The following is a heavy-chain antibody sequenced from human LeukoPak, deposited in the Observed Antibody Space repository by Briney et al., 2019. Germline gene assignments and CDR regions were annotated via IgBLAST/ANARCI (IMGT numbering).Heavy chain of an antibody. CDR1: GFTFNGYY. Sequence: AGGSLRLSCAASGFTFNGYYMSWIRQAPGKGLEWISYITSSGSTIYYADSVKGRFTISRDNAKNSLYLQMSSLRAEDTAVYYCAREPVYSGTIPRFGDYWGQGTLVTVSS. V-gene: IGHV3-11*01. CDR2: ITSSGSTI. J-gene: IGHJ4*02. CDR3: AREPVYSGTIPRFGDY. D-gene: IGHD1-26*01.